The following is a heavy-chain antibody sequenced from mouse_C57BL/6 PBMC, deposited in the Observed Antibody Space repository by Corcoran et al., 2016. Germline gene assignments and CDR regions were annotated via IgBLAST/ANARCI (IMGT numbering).Heavy chain of an antibody. CDR1: GYTFTTYG. Sequence: QIQLVQSGPELKKPGETVKISCKASGYTFTTYGMSWVKQAPGKGLKWMGWINTYSGVPTYADDFKGRFAFSLETSASTAYLHINNLKNEDTATYFCARDYGNPAWFAYWGQGTLVTVSA. D-gene: IGHD2-1*01. V-gene: IGHV9-3*01. J-gene: IGHJ3*01. CDR3: ARDYGNPAWFAY. CDR2: INTYSGVP.